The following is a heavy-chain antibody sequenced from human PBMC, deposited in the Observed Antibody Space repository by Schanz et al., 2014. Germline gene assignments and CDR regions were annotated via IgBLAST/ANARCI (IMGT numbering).Heavy chain of an antibody. D-gene: IGHD3-9*01. CDR3: AKRNHDMQSLPLDY. Sequence: EVQLLESGGGLVQPGGSLRLSCAASGFTFRNYGMSWVRQAPGQGLEWVSAISGSGGDTYPADSVKGRFTISRDNSKNTLYLQMNSLSAEDTAVYYCAKRNHDMQSLPLDYWGQGTLVIVSS. CDR2: ISGSGGDT. V-gene: IGHV3-23*01. CDR1: GFTFRNYG. J-gene: IGHJ4*02.